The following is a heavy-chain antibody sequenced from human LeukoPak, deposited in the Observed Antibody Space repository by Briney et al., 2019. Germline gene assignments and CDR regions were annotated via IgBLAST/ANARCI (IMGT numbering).Heavy chain of an antibody. CDR2: IYYSGST. CDR1: GGSLSSSSYY. D-gene: IGHD3-22*01. J-gene: IGHJ4*02. V-gene: IGHV4-39*01. CDR3: ARGPFYYDRGGAFDY. Sequence: PSETLSLTCTVSGGSLSSSSYYWGWIRPPPGKGLVWIGSIYYSGSTYYNPSLKSRVTISVDTSKNQFSLKLSSVTAADTAVYYCARGPFYYDRGGAFDYWGQGTLVTVSS.